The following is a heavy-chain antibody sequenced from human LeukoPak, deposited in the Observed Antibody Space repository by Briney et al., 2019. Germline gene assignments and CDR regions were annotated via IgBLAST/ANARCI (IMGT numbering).Heavy chain of an antibody. Sequence: PSQTLSLTCTVSGGSISSGDYYWGWIRQPQGKGLEWTGYIYYSGSTYYNSSHKSRVIISVETYKTQFSLNQNSVTDAATAVYYCARVKRACTGFDYCGQGTLFTVSS. CDR3: ARVKRACTGFDY. D-gene: IGHD2-8*01. CDR2: IYYSGST. V-gene: IGHV4-30-4*01. J-gene: IGHJ4*02. CDR1: GGSISSGDYY.